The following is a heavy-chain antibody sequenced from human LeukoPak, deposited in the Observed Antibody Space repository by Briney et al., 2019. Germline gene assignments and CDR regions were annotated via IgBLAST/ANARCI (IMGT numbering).Heavy chain of an antibody. D-gene: IGHD3-16*01. CDR2: INPRSGSS. CDR1: GYTFTNHY. CDR3: ARHQLQKRHYDYVWGSYNDAFDI. J-gene: IGHJ3*02. Sequence: GASVKVSCKASGYTFTNHYMHWVRQAPGQGLEWMGIINPRSGSSTYAQKFQGRVTMTRDMSTGTVYMELSSLRSEDTAVYYCARHQLQKRHYDYVWGSYNDAFDIWGQGTMVTVSS. V-gene: IGHV1-46*01.